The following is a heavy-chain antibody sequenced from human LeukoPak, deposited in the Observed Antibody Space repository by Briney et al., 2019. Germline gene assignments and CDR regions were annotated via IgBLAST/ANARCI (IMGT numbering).Heavy chain of an antibody. Sequence: GGSLRLSCAASGFTFSHYWMSWVRQAPGKGLEWVANIKQDGSEIYYLDSVKGRFTISRDNAKTSLYLQMNSLRAEDTAVYYCARDRTVTAGIDYWGQGALVTVSS. CDR3: ARDRTVTAGIDY. CDR2: IKQDGSEI. D-gene: IGHD2-21*02. CDR1: GFTFSHYW. J-gene: IGHJ4*02. V-gene: IGHV3-7*01.